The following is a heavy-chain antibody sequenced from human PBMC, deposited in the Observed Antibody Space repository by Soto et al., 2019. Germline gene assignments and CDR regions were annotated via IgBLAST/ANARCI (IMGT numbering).Heavy chain of an antibody. CDR3: ARDGXXIVXLGANYDY. V-gene: IGHV3-74*01. CDR2: INSDGSNI. D-gene: IGHD2-21*01. Sequence: VQLVQSGGGSVQPGGSLRLSCEASGFTFTSFWMHWVRQVPGKGLVWVSRINSDGSNIRYADSVKGRFTVSRDNAKGTLYLQMNSLTVEDTAVYYCARDGXXIVXLGANYDYWGQGTLVTVSS. J-gene: IGHJ4*02. CDR1: GFTFTSFW.